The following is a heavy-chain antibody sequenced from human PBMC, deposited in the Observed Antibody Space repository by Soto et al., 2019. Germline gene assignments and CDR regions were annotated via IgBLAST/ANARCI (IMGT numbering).Heavy chain of an antibody. J-gene: IGHJ6*01. CDR3: ARGGYSSSRSEDYYSYGMDV. Sequence: QVQLVQSGAEVKKPGSSVKVSCKASGGTFSSYAISWVRQAPGQGLEWMGGIIPIFGTANYAQKFQGRVTLTADESTSTAYMKLNSLRSEDTAVYYCARGGYSSSRSEDYYSYGMDVWGQGTTVTVSS. V-gene: IGHV1-69*01. CDR2: IIPIFGTA. CDR1: GGTFSSYA. D-gene: IGHD6-13*01.